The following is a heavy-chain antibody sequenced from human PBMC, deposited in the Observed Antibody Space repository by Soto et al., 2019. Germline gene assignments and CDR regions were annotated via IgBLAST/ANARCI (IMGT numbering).Heavy chain of an antibody. Sequence: QVQLVESGGGVVQPVRSLRLSCAASGFTFSSYGMHWVRQAPGKGLEWVAVIWYDGSNKYYADSVKGRFTISRDNSKNTLYLQMNSLRAEDTAVYYCSREVGSGWYFDYWGQGTLVTVSS. CDR2: IWYDGSNK. CDR1: GFTFSSYG. V-gene: IGHV3-33*01. J-gene: IGHJ4*02. CDR3: SREVGSGWYFDY. D-gene: IGHD6-19*01.